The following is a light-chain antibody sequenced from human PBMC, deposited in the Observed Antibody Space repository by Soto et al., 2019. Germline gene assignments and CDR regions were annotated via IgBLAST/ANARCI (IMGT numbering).Light chain of an antibody. Sequence: QSALTHPASVSGSPGQSITVSCTGTSSDVGGYHYVSWYQQHPGKVPKLMIYEVSNRPSGVSNRFSGSKSGTTASLTISGLQAEDEADYYCSSYTSSSTLYVFGTGTKVTVL. J-gene: IGLJ1*01. CDR1: SSDVGGYHY. CDR3: SSYTSSSTLYV. V-gene: IGLV2-14*01. CDR2: EVS.